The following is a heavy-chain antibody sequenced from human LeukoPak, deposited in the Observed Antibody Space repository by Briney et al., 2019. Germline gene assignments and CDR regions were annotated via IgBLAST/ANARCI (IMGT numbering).Heavy chain of an antibody. Sequence: GGSLRLSCAASGFTFSNAWMSWVRQAPGKGLEWVGRIKSKTDGGTTDYAAPVKGRFTISRDDSKNTLYLQTNSLKTEDTAVYYCTTGHCSSTSCNDYWGQGTLVTVSS. V-gene: IGHV3-15*01. J-gene: IGHJ4*02. CDR2: IKSKTDGGTT. CDR3: TTGHCSSTSCNDY. CDR1: GFTFSNAW. D-gene: IGHD2-2*01.